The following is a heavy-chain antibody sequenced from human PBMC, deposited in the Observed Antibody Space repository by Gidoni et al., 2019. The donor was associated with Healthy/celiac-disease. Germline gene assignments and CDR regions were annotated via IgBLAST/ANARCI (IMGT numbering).Heavy chain of an antibody. Sequence: QVQLVESGGGVVQPGRSRRLSCAASGFTFSSYGMHWVRQAPGKGLEWVAVIWYDGSNKYYADSVKGRFTISRDNSKNTLYLQMNSLRAEDTAVYYCARDSGRGDYYFDYWGQGTLVTVSS. J-gene: IGHJ4*02. CDR3: ARDSGRGDYYFDY. CDR1: GFTFSSYG. D-gene: IGHD3-10*01. V-gene: IGHV3-33*01. CDR2: IWYDGSNK.